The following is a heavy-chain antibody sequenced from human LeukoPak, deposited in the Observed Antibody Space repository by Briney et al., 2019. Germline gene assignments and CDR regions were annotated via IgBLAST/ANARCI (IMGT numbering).Heavy chain of an antibody. D-gene: IGHD3-22*01. CDR3: ARGGYDSRSFDY. V-gene: IGHV4-4*07. CDR1: GGSISSYY. Sequence: PSETLSLTCTVSGGSISSYYWSWLRQPAGKGLERIGRIYTSGSTNCNPSLKSRVTMSVDTSKNQFSLKLSSVTAADTAVYYCARGGYDSRSFDYWGQGTLVTVSS. J-gene: IGHJ4*02. CDR2: IYTSGST.